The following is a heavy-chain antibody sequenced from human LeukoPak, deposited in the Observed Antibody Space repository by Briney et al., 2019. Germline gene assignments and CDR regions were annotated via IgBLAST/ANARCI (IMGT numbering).Heavy chain of an antibody. CDR1: GFTFTSSA. CDR2: IVVGSGNT. D-gene: IGHD2-15*01. CDR3: AAGPATTPSY. V-gene: IGHV1-58*02. Sequence: SVRVSCKASGFTFTSSAMQWVRQARGQRLEWIGWIVVGSGNTNYAQKFQERVTVTRDMSTSTAYMELSSLRSEDTAVYYCAAGPATTPSYWGQGTLVTVSS. J-gene: IGHJ4*02.